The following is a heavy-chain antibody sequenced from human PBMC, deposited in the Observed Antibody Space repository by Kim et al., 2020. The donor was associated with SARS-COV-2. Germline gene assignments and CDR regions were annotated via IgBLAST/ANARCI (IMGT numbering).Heavy chain of an antibody. Sequence: DSVKGRFTISRDNSKNTLYLQMNSLGAEDTAVYYCARGRQWLVKNWYFDLWGRGTLVTVSS. D-gene: IGHD6-19*01. J-gene: IGHJ2*01. V-gene: IGHV3-30*01. CDR3: ARGRQWLVKNWYFDL.